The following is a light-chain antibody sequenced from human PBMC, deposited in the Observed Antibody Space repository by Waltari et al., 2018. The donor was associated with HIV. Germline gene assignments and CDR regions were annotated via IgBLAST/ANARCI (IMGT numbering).Light chain of an antibody. CDR2: AVN. Sequence: QSALTQPPSASGSPGQSVTLPCTGTRRDVGGFDYVSWYQHHPAKAPKLLIYAVNRRPSGVPDRFSGSKSGNTAALTVSGLQTEDEADYYCSSYADTNNVLFGGGTKLTVL. V-gene: IGLV2-8*01. J-gene: IGLJ3*02. CDR1: RRDVGGFDY. CDR3: SSYADTNNVL.